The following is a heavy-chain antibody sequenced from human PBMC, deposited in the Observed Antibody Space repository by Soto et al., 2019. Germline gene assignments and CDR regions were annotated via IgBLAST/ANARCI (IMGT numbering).Heavy chain of an antibody. V-gene: IGHV4-59*01. CDR3: ARLDYGGAQGWFDP. Sequence: SETLSLTCSVSGYSINRGYYGSWIRQPPGKGLEGIGYIYYSGSTNYNPSLKSRVTISVDTSKNQFSLKLSSVTAADTAVYYCARLDYGGAQGWFDPWGQGTLVTVSS. D-gene: IGHD4-17*01. CDR1: GYSINRGYY. CDR2: IYYSGST. J-gene: IGHJ5*02.